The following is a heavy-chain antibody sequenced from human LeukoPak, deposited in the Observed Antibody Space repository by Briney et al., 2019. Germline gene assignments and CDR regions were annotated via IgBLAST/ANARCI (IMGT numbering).Heavy chain of an antibody. J-gene: IGHJ4*02. V-gene: IGHV4-39*07. CDR3: DMITFGGVIL. CDR2: IYYSGST. Sequence: SETLSLTCTVSGGYISSYYWGWIRQPPGKGLEWIGSIYYSGSTYYNPSLKSRVTISVDTSKNQFSLKMSSVTAADTAVYYCDMITFGGVILWGQGTLVTVSS. CDR1: GGYISSYY. D-gene: IGHD3-16*01.